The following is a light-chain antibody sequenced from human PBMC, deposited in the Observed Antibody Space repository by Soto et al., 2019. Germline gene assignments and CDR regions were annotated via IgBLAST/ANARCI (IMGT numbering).Light chain of an antibody. CDR2: AAS. Sequence: DIQMTQSPSSLSASVGDRVTITCRASQSIRSYLNWYQQKPGKAPKFLIHAASSLQSGVPSRFSGSGSGTDFTLTISSLQPEDFATYYCQQSYSTPFTFGQGTRLESK. CDR3: QQSYSTPFT. J-gene: IGKJ5*01. V-gene: IGKV1-39*01. CDR1: QSIRSY.